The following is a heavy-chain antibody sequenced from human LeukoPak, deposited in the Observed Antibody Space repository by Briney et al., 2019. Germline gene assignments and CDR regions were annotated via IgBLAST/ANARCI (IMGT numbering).Heavy chain of an antibody. CDR2: IYPGDSDT. CDR3: ARQKYYYDSSGYYQDY. Sequence: GESLKIPCKGSGYSFTSYWIGWVRQMPGKGLEWMGIIYPGDSDTRYSPSFQGQVTISADKSISTAYLQWSSLKASDTAMYYCARQKYYYDSSGYYQDYWGQGTLVTVSS. D-gene: IGHD3-22*01. CDR1: GYSFTSYW. J-gene: IGHJ4*02. V-gene: IGHV5-51*01.